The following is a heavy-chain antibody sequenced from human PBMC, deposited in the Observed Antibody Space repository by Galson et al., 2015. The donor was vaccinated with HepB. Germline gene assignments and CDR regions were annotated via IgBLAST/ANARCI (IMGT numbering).Heavy chain of an antibody. CDR1: GDSVSSNSAA. D-gene: IGHD3/OR15-3a*01. CDR2: TYYRSKWYN. V-gene: IGHV6-1*01. Sequence: CAISGDSVSSNSAAWNWIRQSPSRGLEWLGRTYYRSKWYNDYAVSVKGRITINPDTSKNQFSLQLESVTPEDTAVYYCARDRHEHDGLSDPFDIWGQGTTVTVSS. CDR3: ARDRHEHDGLSDPFDI. J-gene: IGHJ3*02.